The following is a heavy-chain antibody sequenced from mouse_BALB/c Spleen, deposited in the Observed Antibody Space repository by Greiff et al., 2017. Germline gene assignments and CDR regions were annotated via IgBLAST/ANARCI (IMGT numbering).Heavy chain of an antibody. J-gene: IGHJ3*01. Sequence: VQLQQSGAELMKPGASVKISCKATGYTFSSYWIEWVKQRPGHGLEWIGEISPGSGSTNYNEKFKGKATFTADTSSNTAYMQLSSLTSEDSAVYYCATMITTGAWFAYWGQGTLVTVSA. D-gene: IGHD2-4*01. CDR3: ATMITTGAWFAY. CDR1: GYTFSSYW. V-gene: IGHV1-9*01. CDR2: ISPGSGST.